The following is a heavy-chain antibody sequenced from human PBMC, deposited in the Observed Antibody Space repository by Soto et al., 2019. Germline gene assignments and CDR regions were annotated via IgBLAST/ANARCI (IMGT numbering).Heavy chain of an antibody. J-gene: IGHJ6*02. Sequence: QVQLVQSGAEVKKPGSSVKVSCKASGGTFSSYAISWVRQAPGQGLEWMGGIIPIFGTANYAQKFQGRVTITADESTSRAYMELSSLRSEDTAVYYCARTEYGGYDYYYGMAVWGQGTTVTVSS. D-gene: IGHD5-12*01. V-gene: IGHV1-69*01. CDR1: GGTFSSYA. CDR3: ARTEYGGYDYYYGMAV. CDR2: IIPIFGTA.